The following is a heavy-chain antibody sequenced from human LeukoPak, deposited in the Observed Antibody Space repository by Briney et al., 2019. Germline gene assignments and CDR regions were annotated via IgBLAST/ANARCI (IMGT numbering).Heavy chain of an antibody. D-gene: IGHD7-27*01. CDR1: GGSVNRGTFF. Sequence: AETLSLTCAVSGGSVNRGTFFWTWIRKPPGKGLEWIGYISNSGSTNYHPSLKSRVTISSDTSKTQFTLKLTSVTAADTAVYYCARTNWAYGMDVWGQGTTVTVSS. CDR2: ISNSGST. V-gene: IGHV4-61*01. J-gene: IGHJ6*02. CDR3: ARTNWAYGMDV.